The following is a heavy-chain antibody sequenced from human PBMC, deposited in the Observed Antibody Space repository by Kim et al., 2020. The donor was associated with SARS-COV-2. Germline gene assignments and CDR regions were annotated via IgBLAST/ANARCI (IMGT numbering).Heavy chain of an antibody. CDR3: AKDSSPRWYFDL. Sequence: GGSLRLSCAASGFTFSSYAMSWVRQAPGKGLEWVSVIYSGGSSTYYADSVKGRFTISRDNSKNTLYLQMNSLRAEDTAVYYCAKDSSPRWYFDLWGRGTLVTVSS. D-gene: IGHD6-13*01. V-gene: IGHV3-23*03. J-gene: IGHJ2*01. CDR1: GFTFSSYA. CDR2: IYSGGSST.